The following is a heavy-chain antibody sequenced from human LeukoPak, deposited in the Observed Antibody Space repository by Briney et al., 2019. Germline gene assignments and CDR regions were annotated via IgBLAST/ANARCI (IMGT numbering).Heavy chain of an antibody. J-gene: IGHJ5*02. CDR1: GVSISSSNSY. V-gene: IGHV4-39*02. CDR3: AREGKWRSSSWYDRTPTWWFDP. D-gene: IGHD6-13*01. Sequence: SETLSLTCTVSGVSISSSNSYWGWIRQPPGKGLEWIGSIYYSGNTYYNASLKSQVSISIDTSKNQFSLKLSSVTAADTAVYYCAREGKWRSSSWYDRTPTWWFDPWGQGTLVTVSS. CDR2: IYYSGNT.